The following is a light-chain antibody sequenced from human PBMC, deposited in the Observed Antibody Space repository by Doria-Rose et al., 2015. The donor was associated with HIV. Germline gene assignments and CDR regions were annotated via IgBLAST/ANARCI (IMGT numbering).Light chain of an antibody. V-gene: IGKV1-39*01. CDR1: QTVSTY. CDR3: QQTYSSPPWT. CDR2: AAS. J-gene: IGKJ1*01. Sequence: TSSLSASIGDRVTITCRASQTVSTYLNWFQQEPGKAPKLLIYAASRLQSGVPSRFSGSGSGTDFTLTISGLQPGDFATYYCQQTYSSPPWTFGQGTKVEMK.